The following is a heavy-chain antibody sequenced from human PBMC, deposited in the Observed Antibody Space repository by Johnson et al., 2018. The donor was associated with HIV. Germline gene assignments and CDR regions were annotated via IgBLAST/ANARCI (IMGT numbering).Heavy chain of an antibody. CDR3: ARVRWLQLGAFDI. CDR2: IGSTK. Sequence: VQVVESGGGLVQPGGSLRLSCAASGFTFSSYDMHWVRQATGKGLEWVSTIGSTKYYTDSLKGRLTISRDNAKNSLYLQMNSLRAEDTAVYYCARVRWLQLGAFDIWGQGTMVSVSS. V-gene: IGHV3-13*01. CDR1: GFTFSSYD. J-gene: IGHJ3*02. D-gene: IGHD5-24*01.